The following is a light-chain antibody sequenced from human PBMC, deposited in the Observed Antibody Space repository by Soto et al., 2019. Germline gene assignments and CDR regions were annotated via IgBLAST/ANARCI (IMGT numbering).Light chain of an antibody. Sequence: DIVMTQSPDSLAVSLGERATINCKSSQSVLSTSNNKNYLSWHQQKPGQPPRLLIYWASTRESGVPDRFSGSGSGTEFTLAISSLQSEDFAIYYCHQYNTWPLTFGGGTKVDIK. V-gene: IGKV4-1*01. J-gene: IGKJ4*01. CDR3: HQYNTWPLT. CDR1: QSVLSTSNNKNY. CDR2: WAS.